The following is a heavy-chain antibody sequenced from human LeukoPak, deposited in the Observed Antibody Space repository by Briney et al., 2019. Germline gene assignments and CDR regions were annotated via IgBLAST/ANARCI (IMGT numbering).Heavy chain of an antibody. Sequence: PGGSLRLSCAASGFTFSSYAMQWVRQAPGKGLEYVSAISSNGGSTSYANSVKGRFTISRDNSKNTLYLQMGSLRAEDMAVYYCARRLAARPFYGMDVWGQGATVTVSS. D-gene: IGHD6-6*01. V-gene: IGHV3-64*01. CDR2: ISSNGGST. CDR3: ARRLAARPFYGMDV. CDR1: GFTFSSYA. J-gene: IGHJ6*02.